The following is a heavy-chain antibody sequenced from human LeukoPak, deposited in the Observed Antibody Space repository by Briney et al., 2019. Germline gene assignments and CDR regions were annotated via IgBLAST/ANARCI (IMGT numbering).Heavy chain of an antibody. CDR1: GGTFSSYA. V-gene: IGHV1-69*05. J-gene: IGHJ4*02. D-gene: IGHD6-13*01. Sequence: SVKVSCKASGGTFSSYAISWVRQAPGQGLEWMGGIIPIFGTANYAQKFQGRVTITTDESTSTAYMELSSLRSEDTAVYYCARMLGAGTVLVYWGQGTLVTVSS. CDR2: IIPIFGTA. CDR3: ARMLGAGTVLVY.